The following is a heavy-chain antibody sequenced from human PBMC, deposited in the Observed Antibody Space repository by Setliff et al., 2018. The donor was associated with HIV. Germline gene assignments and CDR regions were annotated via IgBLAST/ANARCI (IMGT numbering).Heavy chain of an antibody. D-gene: IGHD3-16*02. Sequence: SVKVSCKASGGSFSNFAISWVRQAPGQGLEWMGGIIPILGVTKYAQKFQGRVTINADKSTSTAYMELSSLRSEDTALYYCARGLKEHDDIWGTYSSCAHFYWGQGTLVTVSS. V-gene: IGHV1-69*10. CDR1: GGSFSNFA. J-gene: IGHJ4*02. CDR2: IIPILGVT. CDR3: ARGLKEHDDIWGTYSSCAHFY.